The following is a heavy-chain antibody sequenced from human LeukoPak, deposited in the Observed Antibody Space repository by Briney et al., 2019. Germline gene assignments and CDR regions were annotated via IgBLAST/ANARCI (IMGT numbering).Heavy chain of an antibody. Sequence: ASVKVSCKASGYTFTNYYTHWVRQAPGQGLEWMGIINPSGGSTSYGQKFQGRVTMTRDTSTSTVYMDLSSLRSEDTAVYYCARGSYYDSSGYYPHYFDYWGQGTLVTVSS. CDR3: ARGSYYDSSGYYPHYFDY. CDR2: INPSGGST. CDR1: GYTFTNYY. J-gene: IGHJ4*02. D-gene: IGHD3-22*01. V-gene: IGHV1-46*01.